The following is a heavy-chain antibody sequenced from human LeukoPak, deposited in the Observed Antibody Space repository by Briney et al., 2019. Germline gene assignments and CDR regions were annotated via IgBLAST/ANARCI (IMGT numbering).Heavy chain of an antibody. J-gene: IGHJ4*02. D-gene: IGHD3-10*01. CDR2: IYAGDSDT. CDR3: ARRGSGSNGDYDY. V-gene: IGHV5-51*01. CDR1: GYYFTSYW. Sequence: PGESLKISCKASGYYFTSYWIAWVRQMPGKGLEWMGIIYAGDSDTRYSPSFQGQVTMSIDKSLSTAFLQWRSLKASDSAMYYCARRGSGSNGDYDYWGQGTLVTVSS.